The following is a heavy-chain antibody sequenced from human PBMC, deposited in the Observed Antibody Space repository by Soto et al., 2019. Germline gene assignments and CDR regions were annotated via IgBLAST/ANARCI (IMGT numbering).Heavy chain of an antibody. CDR2: IYYSGST. CDR1: GGSVSSGSDY. J-gene: IGHJ5*02. V-gene: IGHV4-61*01. Sequence: PSETLSLTCTVSGGSVSSGSDYWSWIRQPPGKGLEWIGYIYYSGSTNYNPSLKSRVTISVDTSKNQFSLKLSSVTAADTAVYYWGGGGSWYESASWGRGPLVTVSS. CDR3: GGGGSWYESAS. D-gene: IGHD6-13*01.